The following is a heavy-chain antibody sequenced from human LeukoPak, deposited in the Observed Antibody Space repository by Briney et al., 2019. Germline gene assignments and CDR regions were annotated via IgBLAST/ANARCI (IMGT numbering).Heavy chain of an antibody. CDR3: ASGGVSSGYYYS. CDR1: GGSISSYY. Sequence: SETLSLTCTVSGGSISSYYWSWIRQPPGKGLEWIGYIYYSGSTNYNPSLKSRVTISVDTSKNQFSLKLSSVTAADTAVYYCASGGVSSGYYYSWGQGALVTVSS. CDR2: IYYSGST. V-gene: IGHV4-59*01. J-gene: IGHJ4*02. D-gene: IGHD3-22*01.